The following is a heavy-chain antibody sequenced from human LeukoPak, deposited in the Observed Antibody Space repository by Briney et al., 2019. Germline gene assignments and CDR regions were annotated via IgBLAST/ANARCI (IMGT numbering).Heavy chain of an antibody. Sequence: PSETLSLTCTVSGGSVGSGSYYWSWIRQPPGKGLEWIGYIYYSGSTNYNPSLKSRVTISVDTSKNQFSLKLSSVTAADTAVYYCARVSYGSGSNFDYWGQGTLVTVSS. D-gene: IGHD3-10*01. CDR1: GGSVGSGSYY. CDR2: IYYSGST. V-gene: IGHV4-61*01. CDR3: ARVSYGSGSNFDY. J-gene: IGHJ4*02.